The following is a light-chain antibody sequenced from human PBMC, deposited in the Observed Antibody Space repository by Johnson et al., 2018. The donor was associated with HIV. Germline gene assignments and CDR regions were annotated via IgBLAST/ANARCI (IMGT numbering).Light chain of an antibody. Sequence: QSVLTQPPSVSAAPGQKVTISCSGSNSNIGNNYVSWYQQFPGTAPKLLIYDNNKRPSGIPDRFSGSKSGTSATLGITGLQTGDEAEYYCGTWDSSLSAYVIGTGTKVTVL. CDR1: NSNIGNNY. CDR3: GTWDSSLSAYV. J-gene: IGLJ1*01. CDR2: DNN. V-gene: IGLV1-51*01.